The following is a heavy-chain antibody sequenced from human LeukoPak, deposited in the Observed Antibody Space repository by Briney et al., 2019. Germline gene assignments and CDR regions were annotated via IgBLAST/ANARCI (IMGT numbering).Heavy chain of an antibody. J-gene: IGHJ3*02. CDR2: ISSSGSTI. CDR1: GFTFSSYE. D-gene: IGHD5-24*01. V-gene: IGHV3-48*03. CDR3: ARDARDGYNLCAFDM. Sequence: GGSLRLSCAASGFTFSSYEMNWVRQAPGKGLEWVTYISSSGSTIYYADSVKGRFTISRDNAKNSLYLQMNSLRAEDTAVYYCARDARDGYNLCAFDMWGQGTMVTVSS.